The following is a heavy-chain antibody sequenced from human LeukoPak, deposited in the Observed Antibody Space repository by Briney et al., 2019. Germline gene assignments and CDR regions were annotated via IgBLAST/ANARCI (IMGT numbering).Heavy chain of an antibody. J-gene: IGHJ3*02. D-gene: IGHD3-22*01. Sequence: WASVKVSCKASGYTFTSYYMHWVRQAPGQGLEWMGIINPSGGSTSYAQKFQGRVTITADESTSTAYMELSSLRSEDTAVYYCARDSSGRDAFDIWGQGTMVTVSS. CDR2: INPSGGST. V-gene: IGHV1-46*01. CDR3: ARDSSGRDAFDI. CDR1: GYTFTSYY.